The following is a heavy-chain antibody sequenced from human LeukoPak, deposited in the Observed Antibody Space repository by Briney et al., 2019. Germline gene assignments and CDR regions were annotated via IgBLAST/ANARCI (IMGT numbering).Heavy chain of an antibody. CDR1: GFTFSSYA. CDR3: ARDPYSGNYGAYYYYYMDV. J-gene: IGHJ6*03. V-gene: IGHV3-21*06. CDR2: ITSSSSYI. D-gene: IGHD1-26*01. Sequence: GGSLRLSCAASGFTFSSYAMNWVRQAPGKGLEWVSSITSSSSYIYYADSVKGRFTISRDNAKNSLYLQMDSLRVEDTAEYYCARDPYSGNYGAYYYYYMDVWGKGTTVTVSS.